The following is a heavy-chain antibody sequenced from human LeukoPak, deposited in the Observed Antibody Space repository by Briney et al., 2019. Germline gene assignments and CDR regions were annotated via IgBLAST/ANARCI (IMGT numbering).Heavy chain of an antibody. J-gene: IGHJ6*02. Sequence: GGSLRLSCAASGFTFSSYGMHWVRQAPGKGLEWVAVISYDGSNKYYADSVKGRFTISRDNSKNTLYLQMNSLRAEDTAVYYCAKSPIDLYYYHSMDVWGQGTTVTVSS. CDR1: GFTFSSYG. CDR2: ISYDGSNK. V-gene: IGHV3-30*18. CDR3: AKSPIDLYYYHSMDV.